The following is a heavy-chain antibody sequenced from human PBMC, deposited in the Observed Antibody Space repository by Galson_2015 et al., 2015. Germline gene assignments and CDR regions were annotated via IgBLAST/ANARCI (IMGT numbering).Heavy chain of an antibody. CDR3: ARGLYSYGNYYYYYMDV. Sequence: SETLSLTCAVYGGSFSGYYWIWIRQPPGKGLEWIGDINHSGSTNYNPSLKSRVTISVDMSKNQFSLKLSSVTAADTAVYFCARGLYSYGNYYYYYMDVWGKGTTVPSP. V-gene: IGHV4-34*01. CDR2: INHSGST. CDR1: GGSFSGYY. D-gene: IGHD5-18*01. J-gene: IGHJ6*03.